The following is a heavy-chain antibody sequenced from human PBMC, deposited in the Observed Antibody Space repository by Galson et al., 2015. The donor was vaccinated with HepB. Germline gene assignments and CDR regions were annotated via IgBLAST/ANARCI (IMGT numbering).Heavy chain of an antibody. D-gene: IGHD5-12*01. CDR3: ARDSDYTFDP. Sequence: SLRLSCAASGFTFRTYRMHWVRQTPGKGLVWVSYINRDGSKTTYADSVKGRFTISRDNAKNTLYLQMNSLRAEDTAVYFCARDSDYTFDPWGQGTLVTVSS. CDR2: INRDGSKT. V-gene: IGHV3-74*01. CDR1: GFTFRTYR. J-gene: IGHJ5*02.